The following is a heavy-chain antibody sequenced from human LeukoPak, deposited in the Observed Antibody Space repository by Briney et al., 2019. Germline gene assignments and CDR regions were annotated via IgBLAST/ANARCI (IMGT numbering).Heavy chain of an antibody. CDR3: ARDRHYYDSSGYYLYYYYGMDV. Sequence: GSSVKVSCKASGGTFSSYAISWVRQAPGQELEWMGGIIPIFGTANYAQKFQGRVTITADESTSTAYMELSSLRSEDTAVYYCARDRHYYDSSGYYLYYYYGMDVWGQGTTVTVSS. J-gene: IGHJ6*02. CDR2: IIPIFGTA. CDR1: GGTFSSYA. D-gene: IGHD3-22*01. V-gene: IGHV1-69*01.